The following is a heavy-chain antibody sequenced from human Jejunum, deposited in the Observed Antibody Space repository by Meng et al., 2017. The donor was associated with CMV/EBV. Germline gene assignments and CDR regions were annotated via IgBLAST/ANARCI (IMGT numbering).Heavy chain of an antibody. CDR3: ARGGTYDFWTTYFSFPFDY. D-gene: IGHD3-3*01. Sequence: YWIGWVRQLPGSGLEWMGIIHPCDSDTRSSPSFQGQVSISVDYSISTTYLQRSSLEASDTAIYYCARGGTYDFWTTYFSFPFDYWGQGTPVTVSS. V-gene: IGHV5-51*01. J-gene: IGHJ4*02. CDR1: YW. CDR2: IHPCDSDT.